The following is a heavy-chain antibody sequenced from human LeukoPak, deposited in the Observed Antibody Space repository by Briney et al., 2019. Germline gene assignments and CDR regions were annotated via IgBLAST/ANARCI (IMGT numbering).Heavy chain of an antibody. CDR2: IYYSGST. D-gene: IGHD1-7*01. Sequence: PSETLSLTCTVSGGSISSYYWSWIRQPPGKRLEWIGYIYYSGSTNYNPSLKSRVTISVDTSKNQFSLKLSSVTAADTAVYYCARHLLITGTTFGFDYWGQGTLVTVSS. V-gene: IGHV4-59*08. CDR1: GGSISSYY. J-gene: IGHJ4*02. CDR3: ARHLLITGTTFGFDY.